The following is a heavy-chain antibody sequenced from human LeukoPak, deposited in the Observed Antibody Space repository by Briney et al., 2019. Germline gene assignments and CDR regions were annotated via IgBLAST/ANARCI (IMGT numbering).Heavy chain of an antibody. V-gene: IGHV3-33*01. CDR3: ARELGSSGYYPFDY. CDR2: IWYDGSNK. J-gene: IGHJ4*02. CDR1: GFTFGSYG. D-gene: IGHD3-22*01. Sequence: SGGSLRLSCAASGFTFGSYGMHWVRQAPGKGLEWVALIWYDGSNKYYADSVKGRFTISRDNSKNTLYLQMNSLRAEDTAVYYCARELGSSGYYPFDYWGQGTLVTVSS.